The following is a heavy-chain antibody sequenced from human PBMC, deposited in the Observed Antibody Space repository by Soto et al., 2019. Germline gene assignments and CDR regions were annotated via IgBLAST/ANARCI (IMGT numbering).Heavy chain of an antibody. CDR1: GYTFTGYY. CDR3: ARSRFCSSTSCYGNYYYGMDV. D-gene: IGHD2-2*01. CDR2: INPNSGGT. V-gene: IGHV1-2*04. J-gene: IGHJ6*04. Sequence: GASVKVSCKASGYTFTGYYMHWVRQAPGQGLEWMGWINPNSGGTNYAQRFQGWVTMTRDTSISTAYMELSRLRSDDTAVYYCARSRFCSSTSCYGNYYYGMDVWGKGTTVTVPS.